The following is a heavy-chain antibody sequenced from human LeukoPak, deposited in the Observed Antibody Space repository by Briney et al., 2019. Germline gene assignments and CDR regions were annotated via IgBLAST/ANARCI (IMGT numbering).Heavy chain of an antibody. J-gene: IGHJ4*02. CDR3: ARDHRRLVVAATQYYFDY. D-gene: IGHD2-15*01. CDR2: IWYDGSNK. CDR1: GFTFSSYG. Sequence: GRSLRHSCAASGFTFSSYGMHWVRQAPGKGLEWVAVIWYDGSNKYYADSVKGRFTISRDNSKNTLYLQMNSLRAEDTAVYYCARDHRRLVVAATQYYFDYWGQGTLVTVSS. V-gene: IGHV3-33*01.